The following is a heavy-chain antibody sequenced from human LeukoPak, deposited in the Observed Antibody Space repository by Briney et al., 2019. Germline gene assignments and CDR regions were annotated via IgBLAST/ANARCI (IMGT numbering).Heavy chain of an antibody. CDR3: ASSCSSTSCYFSSSGRWFDP. D-gene: IGHD2-2*01. Sequence: VASVKVSCKASGGTFSSYAISWVRQAPGQGLEWMGGIIPIFGTANYAQKFQGRVTITTDESTSTAYMELSSLRSEDTAVYYCASSCSSTSCYFSSSGRWFDPWGQGTLVTVSS. CDR2: IIPIFGTA. J-gene: IGHJ5*02. V-gene: IGHV1-69*05. CDR1: GGTFSSYA.